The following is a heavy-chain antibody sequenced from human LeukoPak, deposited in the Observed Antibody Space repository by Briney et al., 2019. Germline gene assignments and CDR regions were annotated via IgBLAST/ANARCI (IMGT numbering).Heavy chain of an antibody. CDR1: GGSISSYY. Sequence: SETLSLTCTVSGGSISSYYWSWIRQPPGKGLEWIGYIYYSGSTNYNPSLKSRVTISIDTSKNQFSLKLSSVTAADTALYYCARLRGGAIFGVVTGNWFDPWGQGTLVTVSS. J-gene: IGHJ5*02. D-gene: IGHD3-3*01. CDR2: IYYSGST. V-gene: IGHV4-59*01. CDR3: ARLRGGAIFGVVTGNWFDP.